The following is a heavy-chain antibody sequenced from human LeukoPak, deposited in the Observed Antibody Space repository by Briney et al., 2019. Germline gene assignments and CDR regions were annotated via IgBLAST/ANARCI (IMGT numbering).Heavy chain of an antibody. V-gene: IGHV4-31*03. CDR1: GGSISSGGYY. CDR2: IYYSGST. J-gene: IGHJ4*02. CDR3: AREGRGDYEVIDY. Sequence: SQTLSLTCTVSGGSISSGGYYWSWIRQHPGKGLEWIGYIYYSGSTYYNPSLKSRVTISVDTSKNQLSLKLSSVTAADTAVYYCAREGRGDYEVIDYWGQGTLVTVSS. D-gene: IGHD4-17*01.